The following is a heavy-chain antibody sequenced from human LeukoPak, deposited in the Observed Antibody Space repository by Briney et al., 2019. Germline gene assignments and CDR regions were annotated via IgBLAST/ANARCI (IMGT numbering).Heavy chain of an antibody. CDR2: IWYDGSNK. CDR3: AKDPRYGSGSYDY. CDR1: GFTFSDYY. V-gene: IGHV3-33*06. D-gene: IGHD3-10*01. Sequence: PGGSLRLSCAASGFTFSDYYMSWIRQAPGKGLEWVAVIWYDGSNKYYADSVKGRFTISRDNSKNTLYLQMNSLRAEDTAVYYCAKDPRYGSGSYDYWGQGTLVTVSS. J-gene: IGHJ4*02.